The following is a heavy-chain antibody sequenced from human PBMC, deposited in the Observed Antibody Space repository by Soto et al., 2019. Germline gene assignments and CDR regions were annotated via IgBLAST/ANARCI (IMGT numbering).Heavy chain of an antibody. V-gene: IGHV1-3*01. D-gene: IGHD5-12*01. CDR2: INAGNGNT. CDR3: ASRYSGYQYYYYGMDV. Sequence: GASVKVSCKASGYTFASYAMHWVRQAPGQRLEWMGWINAGNGNTQYSQKFQSRVTITRDTSASTAYMELSSLRSEDAAVYYCASRYSGYQYYYYGMDVWGQGTTVTVSS. CDR1: GYTFASYA. J-gene: IGHJ6*02.